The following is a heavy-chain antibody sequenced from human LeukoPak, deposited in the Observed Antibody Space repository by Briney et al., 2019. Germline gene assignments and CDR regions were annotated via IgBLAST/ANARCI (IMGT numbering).Heavy chain of an antibody. CDR2: FYNRGSP. J-gene: IGHJ4*02. CDR1: GGSIASGDYR. CDR3: ARQFDY. V-gene: IGHV4-39*01. Sequence: SETLSLTCSVSGGSIASGDYRWGWNRQSPGKGLEWIGSFYNRGSPYYNPSLKSRVTISLDTSKNQFSLKLTSVTAADTAIYYCARQFDYWGPGTLVTVSS.